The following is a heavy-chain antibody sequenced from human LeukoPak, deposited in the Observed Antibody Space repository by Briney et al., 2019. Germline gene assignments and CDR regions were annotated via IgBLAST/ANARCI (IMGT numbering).Heavy chain of an antibody. CDR1: GGSISTYY. J-gene: IGHJ3*02. V-gene: IGHV4-59*08. D-gene: IGHD3-16*01. Sequence: PSETLSLTCTVSGGSISTYYWGWIRQPPGQGLECVGYFFHSGSTNYNPSLKTRVTISVDTSKNQFSLKLSSVTAADTAVHYCARLGQPNAFDIWGQGTMVTVSP. CDR3: ARLGQPNAFDI. CDR2: FFHSGST.